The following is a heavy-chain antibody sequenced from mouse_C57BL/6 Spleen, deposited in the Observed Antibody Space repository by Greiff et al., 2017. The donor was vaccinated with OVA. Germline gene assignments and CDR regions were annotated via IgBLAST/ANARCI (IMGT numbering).Heavy chain of an antibody. Sequence: QVHVKQSGAELVKPGASVKLSCKASGYTFTSYWMQWVKQRPGQGLEWIGEIDPSDSYTNYNQKFKGKATLTVDTSSSTAYMQLSSLTSEDSAVYYGARSGYYYDAMDYWGQGTSVTVSS. CDR1: GYTFTSYW. CDR2: IDPSDSYT. J-gene: IGHJ4*01. V-gene: IGHV1-50*01. D-gene: IGHD1-1*01. CDR3: ARSGYYYDAMDY.